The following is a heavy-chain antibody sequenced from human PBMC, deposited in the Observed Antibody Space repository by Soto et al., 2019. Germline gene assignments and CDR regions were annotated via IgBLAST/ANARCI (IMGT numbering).Heavy chain of an antibody. CDR1: GASIPSSSYY. D-gene: IGHD3-9*01. Sequence: PSEIPSLTCTVSGASIPSSSYYWGWIRPHPGKGLEWIGSIYYSGSTHYNPSLKRRVTISVDTSKNQFSLKLSSVTAADTAVYYCARHYDILAGYYWAWFDPWGQGTQVTV. J-gene: IGHJ5*02. CDR2: IYYSGST. CDR3: ARHYDILAGYYWAWFDP. V-gene: IGHV4-39*01.